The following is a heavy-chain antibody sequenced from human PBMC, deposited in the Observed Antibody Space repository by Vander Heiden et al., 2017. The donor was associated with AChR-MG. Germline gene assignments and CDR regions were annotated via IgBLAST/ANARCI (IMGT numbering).Heavy chain of an antibody. J-gene: IGHJ6*02. D-gene: IGHD1-1*01. CDR1: GVSFSSHI. V-gene: IGHV1-69*01. CDR2: IMPVMRTT. CDR3: AATAVRMGHTYYYTLDI. Sequence: QVQLVQSGAEVKKTGSSVKVSCKASGVSFSSHIISWVRQAPGQGLEWLGWIMPVMRTTDYTQRFQDRVTITAEESSSTAYMELSSLGYEDTAVYYCAATAVRMGHTYYYTLDIWGQGTTVSVS.